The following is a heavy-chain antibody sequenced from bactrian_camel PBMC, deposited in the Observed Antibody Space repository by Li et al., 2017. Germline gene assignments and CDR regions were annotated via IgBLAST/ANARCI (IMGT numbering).Heavy chain of an antibody. CDR3: ATEGSWLPPSD. J-gene: IGHJ4*01. D-gene: IGHD2*01. CDR1: GHTSSSYC. Sequence: HVQLVESGGGAVQSGGSLRLSCAASGHTSSSYCMAWFRQAPGKEREAVACIVTDGSTYAADSVKGRFTISRDNDKKTLYLQLSSLKTEDTAMYYCATEGSWLPPSDWGQGTQVTVS. V-gene: IGHV3S55*01. CDR2: IVTDGST.